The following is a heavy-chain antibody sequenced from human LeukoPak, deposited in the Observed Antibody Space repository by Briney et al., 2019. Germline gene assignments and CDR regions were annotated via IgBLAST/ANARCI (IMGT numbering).Heavy chain of an antibody. CDR3: ARDRDNWSQEDAFDI. CDR1: GYTFTGYY. J-gene: IGHJ3*02. CDR2: INPNSGGT. V-gene: IGHV1-2*02. Sequence: ASVKVSCKASGYTFTGYYMHWVRQAPGQGLEWMGWINPNSGGTNYAQKFQGRVTMTRDTSISTAYMELSRLRSDDTAVYYCARDRDNWSQEDAFDIWGQGTMVTVSS. D-gene: IGHD1-20*01.